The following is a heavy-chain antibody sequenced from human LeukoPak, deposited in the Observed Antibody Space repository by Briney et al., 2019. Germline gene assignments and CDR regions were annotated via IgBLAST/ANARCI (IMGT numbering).Heavy chain of an antibody. CDR1: GFTFSSYA. J-gene: IGHJ3*02. D-gene: IGHD2-15*01. CDR3: AKIGRRGYCSGGSCLAFDI. V-gene: IGHV3-23*01. CDR2: ISGSGGST. Sequence: GSLRLSCAASGFTFSSYAMSWVRQAPGKGLEWDSAISGSGGSTYYADSVKGRFTISRDNSKNTLYLQMNSLRAEDTAVYYCAKIGRRGYCSGGSCLAFDIWGQGTMVTVSS.